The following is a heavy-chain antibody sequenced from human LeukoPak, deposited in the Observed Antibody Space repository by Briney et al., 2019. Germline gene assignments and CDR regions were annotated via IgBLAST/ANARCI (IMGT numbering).Heavy chain of an antibody. D-gene: IGHD4-11*01. CDR1: GHSISSGYY. Sequence: PSETLSLTCSVSGHSISSGYYWGWIRQPPGKGLEWFGTMYHRGSTYYNPSLKSRVTMSGDTSKNHFSLKLSSVIAADAAVYYCARHRGDNSNPRYYFYYMDVWGKGTTVTVSS. CDR2: MYHRGST. CDR3: ARHRGDNSNPRYYFYYMDV. V-gene: IGHV4-38-2*01. J-gene: IGHJ6*03.